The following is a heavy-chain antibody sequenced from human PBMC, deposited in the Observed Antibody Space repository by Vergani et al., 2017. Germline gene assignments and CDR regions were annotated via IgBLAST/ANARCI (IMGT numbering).Heavy chain of an antibody. CDR1: GFTFSNYV. CDR3: ARDSTGP. CDR2: ISGSGGRT. J-gene: IGHJ5*02. V-gene: IGHV3-23*01. Sequence: EVQLLESGGGLVQPGGSLRLSCAASGFTFSNYVMSWVRQAPGKGLEWVSGISGSGGRTYNADSVKGRFTISRDNSKNTLYLQMNSLRAEDTAVYYCARDSTGPWGQGTLVTVSS.